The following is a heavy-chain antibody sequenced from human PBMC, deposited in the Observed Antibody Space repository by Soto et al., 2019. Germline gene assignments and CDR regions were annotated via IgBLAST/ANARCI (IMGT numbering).Heavy chain of an antibody. V-gene: IGHV3-23*01. CDR2: ISGSGITT. J-gene: IGHJ4*02. D-gene: IGHD2-8*02. CDR3: ATTHRHLSTGWHNFDY. Sequence: PGGSLRLSSAASGFTFDTYVLSWVRQSPGKGLEWVASISGSGITTFYAESVRGRFIISRDNSNNSVFLQMAGLRADDTALYFCATTHRHLSTGWHNFDYWGQGALVTVSS. CDR1: GFTFDTYV.